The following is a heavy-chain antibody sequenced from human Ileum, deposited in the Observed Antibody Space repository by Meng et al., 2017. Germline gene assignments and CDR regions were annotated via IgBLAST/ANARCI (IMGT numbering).Heavy chain of an antibody. Sequence: GGSLRLSCVASGFTFSSSVMHWVRQTPGKGLEWVAGISHDGGAKHYADSVKGRLTVSRDNSRNTMFLQMDSLRPEDAGVYLCAREGYSSGHCGAFDVWGQGTLVTVSS. CDR2: ISHDGGAK. D-gene: IGHD2-15*01. V-gene: IGHV3-30*03. CDR3: AREGYSSGHCGAFDV. CDR1: GFTFSSSV. J-gene: IGHJ3*01.